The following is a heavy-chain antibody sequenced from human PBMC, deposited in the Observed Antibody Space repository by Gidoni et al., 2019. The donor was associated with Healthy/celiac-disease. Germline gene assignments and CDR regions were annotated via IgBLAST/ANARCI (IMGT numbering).Heavy chain of an antibody. CDR1: GGSISSYY. J-gene: IGHJ6*02. D-gene: IGHD3-10*01. CDR2: IYYSGST. Sequence: QVQLQESGPGLVKPSETLSLTCTVPGGSISSYYWSWIRQPPGKGLEWIGYIYYSGSTNYNPSLKSRVTISVDTSKNQFSLKLSSVTAADTAVYYCARVLTRRREFYGMDVWGQGTTVTVSS. CDR3: ARVLTRRREFYGMDV. V-gene: IGHV4-59*01.